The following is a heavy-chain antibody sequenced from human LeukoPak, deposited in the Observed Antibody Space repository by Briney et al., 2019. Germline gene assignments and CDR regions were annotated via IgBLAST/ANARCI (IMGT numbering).Heavy chain of an antibody. J-gene: IGHJ4*02. CDR3: ARYYYYDSSGRFDY. Sequence: PGGSLRLSCAASGFTFSSYGMNWVRQAPGKGLDWVSYISSSGSSIKYADSVKGRFTISRDNAKNSLYLQMNSLRADDTAVYYCARYYYYDSSGRFDYWGQGTLVTVSS. CDR2: ISSSGSSI. D-gene: IGHD3-22*01. V-gene: IGHV3-48*04. CDR1: GFTFSSYG.